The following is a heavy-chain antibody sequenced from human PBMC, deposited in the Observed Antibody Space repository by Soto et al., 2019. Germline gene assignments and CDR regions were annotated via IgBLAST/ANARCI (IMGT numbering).Heavy chain of an antibody. CDR2: TRNKANSYII. V-gene: IGHV3-72*01. CDR1: GFTLSDHY. CDR3: ARAWSGSYYSIGY. D-gene: IGHD1-26*01. Sequence: GGSLRLSCAASGFTLSDHYMDWVRQAPGKGLEWVGRTRNKANSYIIEYAASVKGRFTISRDDSNNSVYLQMKSLKTEDTAVHYCARAWSGSYYSIGYWGQGTLVTVSS. J-gene: IGHJ4*02.